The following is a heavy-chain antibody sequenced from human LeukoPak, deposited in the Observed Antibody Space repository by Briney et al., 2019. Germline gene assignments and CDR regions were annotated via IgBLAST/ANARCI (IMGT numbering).Heavy chain of an antibody. Sequence: GASVKVSCKASGYTFTGYYMHWVRQAPGQGLEWMGWINPNSGGTNYAQKFQGRVTMTRDTSISTAYMELSRLRSDDTAVYYCARDPQIVLMVYANRRYGMDVWGQGTTVTVSS. V-gene: IGHV1-2*02. CDR2: INPNSGGT. J-gene: IGHJ6*02. CDR3: ARDPQIVLMVYANRRYGMDV. CDR1: GYTFTGYY. D-gene: IGHD2-8*01.